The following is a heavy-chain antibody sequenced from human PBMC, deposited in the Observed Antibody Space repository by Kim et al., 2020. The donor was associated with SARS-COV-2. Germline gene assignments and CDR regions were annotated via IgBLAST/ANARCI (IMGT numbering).Heavy chain of an antibody. CDR3: ARDILIGVRGGIPSYYYYGMDV. V-gene: IGHV3-53*01. CDR1: GFTVSSNY. CDR2: IYSGGST. J-gene: IGHJ6*02. D-gene: IGHD3-10*01. Sequence: GGSLRLSCAASGFTVSSNYMSWVRQAPGKGLEWVSVIYSGGSTYYADSVKGRFTISRDNSKNTLYLQMNSLRAEDTAVYYCARDILIGVRGGIPSYYYYGMDVWGQGTTVTVSS.